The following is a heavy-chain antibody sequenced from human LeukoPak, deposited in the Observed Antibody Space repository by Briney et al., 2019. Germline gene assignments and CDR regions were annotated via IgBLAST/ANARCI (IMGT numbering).Heavy chain of an antibody. CDR3: ARGPSGSYIDAFDI. V-gene: IGHV3-48*02. D-gene: IGHD1-26*01. Sequence: PGGSLRLSCAASGFTFSSHSMNWVRQAPGKGLEWVSYISSSSSTIYYADSVKGRFTISRGNAKNSLYLQMNSLRDEDTAVYYCARGPSGSYIDAFDIWGQGTMVTVSS. CDR1: GFTFSSHS. CDR2: ISSSSSTI. J-gene: IGHJ3*02.